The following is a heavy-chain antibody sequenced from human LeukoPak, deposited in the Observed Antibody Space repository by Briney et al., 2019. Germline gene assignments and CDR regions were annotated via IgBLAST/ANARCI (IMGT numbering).Heavy chain of an antibody. V-gene: IGHV3-11*04. D-gene: IGHD1-26*01. CDR2: ISSSGSTI. CDR1: GFTFSDYY. J-gene: IGHJ4*02. CDR3: ARVWEQWELRGYFDY. Sequence: GGSLRLSCAASGFTFSDYYMSWIRQAPGKGLEWVSYISSSGSTIYYADSVEGRFTISRDNAKNSLYLQMNSLRAEDTAVYYCARVWEQWELRGYFDYWGQGTLVTVSS.